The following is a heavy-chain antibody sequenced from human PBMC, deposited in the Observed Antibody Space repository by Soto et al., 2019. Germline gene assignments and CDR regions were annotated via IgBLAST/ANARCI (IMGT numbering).Heavy chain of an antibody. CDR3: TAELSPPEGPSYPIDY. Sequence: EVQLVESGGGLVTPGGSLRLSCVVSGFTFNNAWMNWVRQAPGKGLEWVGRMKSNGATDYAAFVKGRFTFSRDDSRGTLYLQMNSLETEDTAVYYCTAELSPPEGPSYPIDYWGQGTLVTVSS. V-gene: IGHV3-15*01. D-gene: IGHD1-26*01. CDR1: GFTFNNAW. J-gene: IGHJ4*02. CDR2: MKSNGAT.